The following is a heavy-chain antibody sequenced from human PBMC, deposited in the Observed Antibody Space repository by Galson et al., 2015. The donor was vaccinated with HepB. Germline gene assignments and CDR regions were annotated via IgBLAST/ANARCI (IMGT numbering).Heavy chain of an antibody. CDR3: ARAPMVRGVMGGMDV. V-gene: IGHV1-3*01. CDR1: GYTFTRYA. J-gene: IGHJ6*02. CDR2: INAGNGNT. Sequence: SVKVSCKASGYTFTRYAMHWVRQAPGQRLEWMGWINAGNGNTKYSQKFQGRVTITRDTSASTAYMELSSLRSEDTAVYYCARAPMVRGVMGGMDVWGQGTTVTVSS. D-gene: IGHD3-10*01.